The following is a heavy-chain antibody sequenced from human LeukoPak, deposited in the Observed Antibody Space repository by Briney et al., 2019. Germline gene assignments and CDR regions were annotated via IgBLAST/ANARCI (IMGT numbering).Heavy chain of an antibody. V-gene: IGHV3-30*02. CDR3: AKGSGWEASYFYYYMDV. D-gene: IGHD1-26*01. Sequence: GGSLRLSYAASGFTFNSYGIHWVRQAPGKGLEWVAFIRYDGSSKYYVDSVKGRFTISRDNSKNTLYLQMNSLRAEDTAVYFCAKGSGWEASYFYYYMDVWGKGTTVTISS. CDR1: GFTFNSYG. J-gene: IGHJ6*03. CDR2: IRYDGSSK.